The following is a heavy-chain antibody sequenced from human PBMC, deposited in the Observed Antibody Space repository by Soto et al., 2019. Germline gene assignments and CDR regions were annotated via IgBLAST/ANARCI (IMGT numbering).Heavy chain of an antibody. D-gene: IGHD3-22*01. V-gene: IGHV1-69*08. Sequence: QVQLVQSGAEVKKPGSSVKVSCKASGGTFSTYTITWVRQAPGQGLEWMGRIIPIIGIINYAQKFQGRVTITADKFTGTAYMELARTRSDDPAVYYCEGDPDNHYDDSHASSDPWGQGTLVTVSS. J-gene: IGHJ5*02. CDR1: GGTFSTYT. CDR2: IIPIIGII. CDR3: EGDPDNHYDDSHASSDP.